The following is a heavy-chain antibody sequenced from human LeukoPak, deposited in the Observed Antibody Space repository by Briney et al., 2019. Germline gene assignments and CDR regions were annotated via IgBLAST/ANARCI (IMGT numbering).Heavy chain of an antibody. D-gene: IGHD6-13*01. CDR3: ASLIAAAGTLFDY. Sequence: PEGSLRLSCAASGFTFSSYAMYWVRQAPGKGLEWVAVISYDGSNKYYADSVKGRLTISRDNSENTLYLQMNSLRAEDTAVYYCASLIAAAGTLFDYWGQGTLVTVSS. V-gene: IGHV3-30-3*01. CDR1: GFTFSSYA. J-gene: IGHJ4*02. CDR2: ISYDGSNK.